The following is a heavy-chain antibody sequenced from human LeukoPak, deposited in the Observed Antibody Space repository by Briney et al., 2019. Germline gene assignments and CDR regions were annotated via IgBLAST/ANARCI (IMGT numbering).Heavy chain of an antibody. CDR3: ARNRGNWNYAEIDY. J-gene: IGHJ4*02. D-gene: IGHD1-7*01. CDR1: GFTFSDYY. V-gene: IGHV3-11*04. CDR2: ISSSGSTI. Sequence: GGSLRLSCAASGFTFSDYYMSWIRQAPGKGLEWVSYISSSGSTIYYADSVKGRCTISRDNAKNSLYLQMNSLRAEDTAVYYCARNRGNWNYAEIDYWGQGTLVTVSS.